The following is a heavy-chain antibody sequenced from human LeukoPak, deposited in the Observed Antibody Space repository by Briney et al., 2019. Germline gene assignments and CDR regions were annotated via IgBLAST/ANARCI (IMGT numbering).Heavy chain of an antibody. D-gene: IGHD5-18*01. V-gene: IGHV1-2*06. J-gene: IGHJ4*02. Sequence: ASVKVSCKASGYTFTCYYMHWVRQAPGQGLEWMGRINPNSGGTNYAQKFQGRVTMTRDTSISTAYMELSRLRSDDTAVYYCAREKDTAMVTSLDYWGQGTLVTVSS. CDR3: AREKDTAMVTSLDY. CDR1: GYTFTCYY. CDR2: INPNSGGT.